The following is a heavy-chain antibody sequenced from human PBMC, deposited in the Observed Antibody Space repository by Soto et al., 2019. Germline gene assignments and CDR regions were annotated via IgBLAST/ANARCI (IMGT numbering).Heavy chain of an antibody. Sequence: SETLSLTCAVSGGSISSSNWWSWVRQHPGKGLEWIGEIYHSGSTNYNPSLKSRVTISVDKSKNQFSLKLSSVTAADTAVYYCATLSGSPSSNYYGMDVWGQGTTVTVSS. V-gene: IGHV4-4*02. J-gene: IGHJ6*02. CDR3: ATLSGSPSSNYYGMDV. CDR2: IYHSGST. CDR1: GGSISSSNW. D-gene: IGHD1-26*01.